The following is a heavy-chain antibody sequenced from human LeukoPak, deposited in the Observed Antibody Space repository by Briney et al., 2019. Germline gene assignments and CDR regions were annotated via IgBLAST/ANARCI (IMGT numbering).Heavy chain of an antibody. CDR2: INHSGST. Sequence: SETLSLTCAVYGGSFSGYYWSWIRQPPGKGLEWIGEINHSGSTNYNPSLKSRVTISVDTSKNQFSLKLSSVTAADTAVYYCARGYRDSYASWGQGTLVTVSS. D-gene: IGHD5-18*01. CDR3: ARGYRDSYAS. V-gene: IGHV4-34*01. CDR1: GGSFSGYY. J-gene: IGHJ5*02.